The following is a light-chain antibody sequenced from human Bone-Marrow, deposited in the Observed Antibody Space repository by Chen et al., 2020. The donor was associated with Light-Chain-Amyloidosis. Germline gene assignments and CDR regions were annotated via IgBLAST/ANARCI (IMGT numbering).Light chain of an antibody. CDR2: DDT. CDR1: NIGSTS. CDR3: QVWDRSSDRPV. Sequence: SYVLTQPPSVSVAPGQTATIACGGNNIGSTSVHWYQQTPGQAPLLVVYDDTARPSGIPGRLSGSNSGNTATLTSGRVEAGDEADYYCQVWDRSSDRPVFGGGTKLTVL. J-gene: IGLJ3*02. V-gene: IGLV3-21*02.